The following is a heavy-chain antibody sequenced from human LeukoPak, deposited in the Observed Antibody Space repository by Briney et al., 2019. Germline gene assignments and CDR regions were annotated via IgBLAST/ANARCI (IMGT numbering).Heavy chain of an antibody. V-gene: IGHV3-21*01. D-gene: IGHD1-14*01. Sequence: PGGSLRLSCAASGFTFTNYNMNWVRQAPGKGLEWVSSISSTSNYISYTDSLKGRFTISRDNAQNSLFLQMNSLRAEDTAVYYCARLITGPYYFDYWGQGTLVTVSS. J-gene: IGHJ4*02. CDR1: GFTFTNYN. CDR3: ARLITGPYYFDY. CDR2: ISSTSNYI.